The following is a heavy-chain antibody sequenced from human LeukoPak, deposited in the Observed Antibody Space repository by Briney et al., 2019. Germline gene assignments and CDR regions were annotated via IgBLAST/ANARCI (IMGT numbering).Heavy chain of an antibody. V-gene: IGHV3-23*01. J-gene: IGHJ4*02. CDR2: SIGSGGST. CDR1: GFTLSTLS. Sequence: GGSLTPSSGASGFTLSTLSMSWVRQAPGKGVEWVSGSIGSGGSTYYAASVKGRFTFSRDNSERTLYLQMNSLRIEDTAVYYCAKDMKASRWGQGTLVTVSS. CDR3: AKDMKASR.